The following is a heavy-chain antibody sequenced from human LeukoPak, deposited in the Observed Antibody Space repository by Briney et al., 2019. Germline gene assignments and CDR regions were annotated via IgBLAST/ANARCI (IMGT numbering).Heavy chain of an antibody. CDR2: INTNTGDP. V-gene: IGHV7-4-1*02. CDR3: ARDFYYHMDV. Sequence: ASVKVSCKASGYTFKTYAMNWVRQAPGQGLEWVGWINTNTGDPTYAQGFTGRIVLSLDTSVSTAYLQISSLKAEDTAVYFCARDFYYHMDVWGKGTTVTVSS. CDR1: GYTFKTYA. J-gene: IGHJ6*03.